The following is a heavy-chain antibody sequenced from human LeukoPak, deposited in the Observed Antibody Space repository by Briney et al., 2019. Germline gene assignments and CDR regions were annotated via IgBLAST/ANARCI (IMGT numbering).Heavy chain of an antibody. CDR1: GFTFTNDA. CDR3: AKSVLPASSGFDY. CDR2: TVSRGTT. J-gene: IGHJ4*02. V-gene: IGHV3-23*01. D-gene: IGHD6-19*01. Sequence: PGGSLRLSCVASGFTFTNDAMNWVRQAPGKGLEWVSSTVSRGTTQYADSVKGRFTVSRDTSKNTLYLQMNSLRADDTAVYYCAKSVLPASSGFDYWGQGTLVTVSS.